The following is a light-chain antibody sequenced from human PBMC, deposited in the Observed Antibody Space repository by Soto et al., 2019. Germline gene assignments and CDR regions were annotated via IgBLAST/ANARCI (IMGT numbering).Light chain of an antibody. V-gene: IGLV1-40*01. CDR1: SSNIGAGYD. Sequence: QPVLTQPPSVSGAPGQRVTISCTGSSSNIGAGYDVHWYQQLPGTAPKLLIYGNSNRPSGVPDRFSGSKSGTSASLAITGLREKGEADYCGQSCKSAQRGRLVLGGGTKITFL. CDR3: QSCKSAQRGRLV. J-gene: IGLJ2*01. CDR2: GNS.